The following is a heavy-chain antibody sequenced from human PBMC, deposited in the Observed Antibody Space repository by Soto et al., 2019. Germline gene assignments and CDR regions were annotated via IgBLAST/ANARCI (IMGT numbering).Heavy chain of an antibody. CDR1: GYSFTSYW. D-gene: IGHD3-22*01. J-gene: IGHJ6*02. Sequence: PGESLKISCKGSGYSFTSYWIGWVRQMPGKGLEWMGIIYPGDSDTRYSPSFQGQVTISAGKSISTAYLQWSSLKASDTAMYYCARVGSYDSSGNGQLHYGMDVWGQGTTVTVSS. CDR3: ARVGSYDSSGNGQLHYGMDV. CDR2: IYPGDSDT. V-gene: IGHV5-51*01.